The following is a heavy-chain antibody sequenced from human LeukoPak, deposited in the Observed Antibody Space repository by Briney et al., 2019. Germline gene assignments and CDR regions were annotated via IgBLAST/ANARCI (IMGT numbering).Heavy chain of an antibody. D-gene: IGHD2-8*01. V-gene: IGHV7-4-1*02. J-gene: IGHJ5*02. CDR1: GYTFTNYA. CDR2: INTNSGNP. CDR3: ARVPFVVMGVTGNWFDP. Sequence: ASVKVSCKASGYTFTNYAMNWVRQAPGQGLEWMGWINTNSGNPTYAQGFTGRFVFSLDTSVSTAYLQIRRLKPEDTAVYYCARVPFVVMGVTGNWFDPWGQGTLVTVSS.